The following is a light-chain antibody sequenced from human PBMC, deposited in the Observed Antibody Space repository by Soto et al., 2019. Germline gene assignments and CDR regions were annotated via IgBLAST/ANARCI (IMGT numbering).Light chain of an antibody. Sequence: EIVWTQSPATLSLSPGERATLSCRASQSVGGYLDWYQQKPGQAPRLLIYDASNRASGIPARFSGSGSGTDFTLTISSLEPEDLAVYYCPQRSNWPPLTFGGGTKVEIK. V-gene: IGKV3-11*01. CDR2: DAS. J-gene: IGKJ4*01. CDR3: PQRSNWPPLT. CDR1: QSVGGY.